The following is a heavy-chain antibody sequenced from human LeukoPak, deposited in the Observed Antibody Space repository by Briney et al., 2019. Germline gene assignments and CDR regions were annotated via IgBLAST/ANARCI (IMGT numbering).Heavy chain of an antibody. Sequence: GGSLRLSCAASGFTFSSYSLNWVRQAPGKGLEWVSSISSSSYMYYADSVKGRFTISRDNAKNTLYLQMNSLRAEDTAVYYCARVKKYDFWSGRDAFDIWGQGTMVTVSS. CDR2: ISSSSYM. CDR3: ARVKKYDFWSGRDAFDI. J-gene: IGHJ3*02. CDR1: GFTFSSYS. V-gene: IGHV3-21*01. D-gene: IGHD3-3*01.